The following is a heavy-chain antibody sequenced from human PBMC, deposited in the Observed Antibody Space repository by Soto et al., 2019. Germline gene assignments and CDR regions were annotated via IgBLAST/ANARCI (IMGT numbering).Heavy chain of an antibody. V-gene: IGHV1-18*01. CDR3: ARDPCSGGSCNMFDY. J-gene: IGHJ4*02. CDR1: GYTFTSYG. Sequence: GASVKVSCKASGYTFTSYGISWVRQAPGQGLEWMGWISAYNGNTNYAQKLQGRVTMTTDTSTSTAYMELRSLRSDDTAVYYCARDPCSGGSCNMFDYWGQGTLVTVSS. D-gene: IGHD2-15*01. CDR2: ISAYNGNT.